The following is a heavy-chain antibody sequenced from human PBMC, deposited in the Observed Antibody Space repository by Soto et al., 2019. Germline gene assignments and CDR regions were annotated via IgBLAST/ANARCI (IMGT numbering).Heavy chain of an antibody. CDR2: IYYSGST. V-gene: IGHV4-39*01. Sequence: PSVTLSLTCTVSGGSISSSSYSWGWVRQPPGKGLEWIGSIYYSGSTYYNPSLKSRVTISVDTSKNQFSLKLSSVTAADTAVYYCARSMSVRGVIIFNWFDPRGQGTLVTVS. CDR1: GGSISSSSYS. CDR3: ARSMSVRGVIIFNWFDP. J-gene: IGHJ5*02. D-gene: IGHD3-10*01.